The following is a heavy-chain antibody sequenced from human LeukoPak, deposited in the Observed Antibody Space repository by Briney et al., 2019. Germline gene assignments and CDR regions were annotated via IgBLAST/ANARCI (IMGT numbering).Heavy chain of an antibody. CDR1: GGSISSGSYY. J-gene: IGHJ5*02. Sequence: SETLSLTCTVSGGSISSGSYYWSWIRQPAGKGLEWIGRIYTSGSTNYNPSLKSRVTISVDTSKNQFSLKLSSVTAADTAVYYCAVGATEPLTNWFDPWGQGTLVTVSS. V-gene: IGHV4-61*02. CDR2: IYTSGST. CDR3: AVGATEPLTNWFDP. D-gene: IGHD1-26*01.